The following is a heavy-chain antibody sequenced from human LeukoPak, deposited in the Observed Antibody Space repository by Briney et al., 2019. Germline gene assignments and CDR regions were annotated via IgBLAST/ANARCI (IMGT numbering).Heavy chain of an antibody. CDR2: ISYDGSNK. J-gene: IGHJ5*02. D-gene: IGHD3-10*01. Sequence: GGSLRLSCAASGFTFSSYGMHWVRQAPGKGLEWVAIISYDGSNKYYADSVKGRFTISRDDSKNTLYLQKNSLRPEDTALYYCARDSGGFDPWGQGTLVTVSS. CDR1: GFTFSSYG. V-gene: IGHV3-30*19. CDR3: ARDSGGFDP.